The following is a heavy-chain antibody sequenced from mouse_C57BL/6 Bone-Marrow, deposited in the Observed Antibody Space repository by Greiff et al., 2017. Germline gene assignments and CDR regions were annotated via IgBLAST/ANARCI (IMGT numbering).Heavy chain of an antibody. Sequence: VQLQQSGAELMKPGASVKLSCKATGYTFTGYWLEWVKQRPGHGLEWIGDIYPTGGRTNYNEKFKSKAILTVDTSSNTAYMQLSSLTSEDSAVFYCARSGPLGRSFDYWGQGTTLTVSS. CDR1: GYTFTGYW. CDR3: ARSGPLGRSFDY. D-gene: IGHD4-1*01. V-gene: IGHV1-9*01. J-gene: IGHJ2*01. CDR2: IYPTGGRT.